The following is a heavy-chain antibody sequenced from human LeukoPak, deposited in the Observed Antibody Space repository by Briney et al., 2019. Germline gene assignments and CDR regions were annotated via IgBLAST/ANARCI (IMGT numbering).Heavy chain of an antibody. Sequence: ASVKVSCKASGYTFTSYYIHWVRQAPGQGLEWMGVINPSGTSTNYAQKFQGRVTMTRDTSTSTVYMELSSLRSQDTAVYYCARVPQYSSSWYEVLPYYYMDVWGKGTTVTVSS. V-gene: IGHV1-46*01. D-gene: IGHD6-13*01. J-gene: IGHJ6*03. CDR1: GYTFTSYY. CDR2: INPSGTST. CDR3: ARVPQYSSSWYEVLPYYYMDV.